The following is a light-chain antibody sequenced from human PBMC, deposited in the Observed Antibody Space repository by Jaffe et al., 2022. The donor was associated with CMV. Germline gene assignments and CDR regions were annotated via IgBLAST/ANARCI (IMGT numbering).Light chain of an antibody. CDR3: QSWGAGPWV. CDR1: SGHSIYA. V-gene: IGLV4-69*01. CDR2: VNSDGSH. J-gene: IGLJ3*02. Sequence: QLVLTQSPSASASLGGSVKLTCTLGSGHSIYAIAWHQQQPEKGPRYLMKVNSDGSHRKGDGIPDRFSGSSSGAEHYLTISSLQSEDEADYYCQSWGAGPWVFGGGTKLTVL.